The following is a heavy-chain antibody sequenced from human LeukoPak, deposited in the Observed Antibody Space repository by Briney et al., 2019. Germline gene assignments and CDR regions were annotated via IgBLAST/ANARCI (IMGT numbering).Heavy chain of an antibody. D-gene: IGHD3-10*01. V-gene: IGHV1-24*01. Sequence: ASVKVSCKVSGYTLTELSMHWVRQAPGEGLECMGGFDPEDGEPIYAQKFQGRVTMTEDTSTDTAYMELSSLRSEDTAVYYCATARFGELLFEVDAFDIWGQGTMVTVSS. J-gene: IGHJ3*02. CDR3: ATARFGELLFEVDAFDI. CDR2: FDPEDGEP. CDR1: GYTLTELS.